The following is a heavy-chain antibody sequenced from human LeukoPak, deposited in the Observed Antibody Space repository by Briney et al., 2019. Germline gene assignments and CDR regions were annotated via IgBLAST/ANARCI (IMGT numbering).Heavy chain of an antibody. D-gene: IGHD6-13*01. CDR3: ARDSSSWMYLDY. J-gene: IGHJ4*02. V-gene: IGHV4-59*02. Sequence: SETLSLTCTVSGGSVSLDYWSWIRQPLGKGLEWIGYIYYTGNTNYNPSLKSRVTISIDTAKNQFSLKLNSVTAADTAVYYCARDSSSWMYLDYWGQGSLVTVSS. CDR2: IYYTGNT. CDR1: GGSVSLDY.